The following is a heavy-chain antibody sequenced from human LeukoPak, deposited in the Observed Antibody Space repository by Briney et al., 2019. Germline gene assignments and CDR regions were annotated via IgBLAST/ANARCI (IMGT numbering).Heavy chain of an antibody. Sequence: GGSLRLSCAASGFTFSSYAMSWVRQAPGKGLEWVSAISGSGGSTYYADSVKGRFTISRDNSKNTLYLQMNSLRAEDTAVYYCAKDGLRYFDWLAVSWGQGTLVTVSS. CDR2: ISGSGGST. V-gene: IGHV3-23*01. D-gene: IGHD3-9*01. CDR1: GFTFSSYA. J-gene: IGHJ4*02. CDR3: AKDGLRYFDWLAVS.